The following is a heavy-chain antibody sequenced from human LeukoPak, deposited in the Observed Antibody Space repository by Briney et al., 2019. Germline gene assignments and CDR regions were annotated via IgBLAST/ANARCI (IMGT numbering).Heavy chain of an antibody. D-gene: IGHD4-17*01. J-gene: IGHJ3*02. V-gene: IGHV1-69*04. CDR1: GGTFSSYA. CDR2: IIPILGIA. Sequence: ASVKVSCRASGGTFSSYAISWVRQAPGQGLEWMGRIIPILGIANYAQKFQGRVTITADKSTSTAYMELSSLRSEDTAVYYCARIWDYGENDAFDIWGQGTMVTVSS. CDR3: ARIWDYGENDAFDI.